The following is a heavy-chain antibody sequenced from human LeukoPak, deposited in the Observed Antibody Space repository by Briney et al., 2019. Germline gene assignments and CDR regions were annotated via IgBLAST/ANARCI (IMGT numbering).Heavy chain of an antibody. CDR2: ISGSGGST. CDR3: AKDGGYTPYYFDY. J-gene: IGHJ4*02. Sequence: GGSLRLSCAASGFTFSSYAMSWVRQAPGKGLEWVSAISGSGGSTYYADSVKGRFTISRDNSKTTLYLQMNSLRAGDTAVYYCAKDGGYTPYYFDYWGQGTLVTVSS. V-gene: IGHV3-23*01. D-gene: IGHD5-18*01. CDR1: GFTFSSYA.